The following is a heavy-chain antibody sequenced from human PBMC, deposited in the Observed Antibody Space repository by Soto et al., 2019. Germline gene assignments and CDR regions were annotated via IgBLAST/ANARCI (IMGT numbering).Heavy chain of an antibody. CDR3: ARDAPATTYGMDV. CDR2: ISAYNGNT. V-gene: IGHV1-18*01. D-gene: IGHD1-26*01. CDR1: GYTFTIYG. J-gene: IGHJ6*02. Sequence: ASVKVSCKASGYTFTIYGISWVRQAPGQGLEWMGWISAYNGNTNYAQKLHGRVTMTTDTSTSTAYMELRSLRSDDTAVYYCARDAPATTYGMDVWGQGTTVTVSS.